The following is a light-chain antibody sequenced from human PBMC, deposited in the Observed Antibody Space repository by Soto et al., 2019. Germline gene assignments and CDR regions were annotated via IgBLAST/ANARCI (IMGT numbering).Light chain of an antibody. CDR1: QSVSSNY. J-gene: IGKJ1*01. CDR3: QQYAGSPRT. Sequence: EIVLTQSPGTLSLSPGERATLSCRTSQSVSSNYLAWYQQKPGQAPRLLIYGATKRTSGTPDRFTGSGSGTDFTLTINRVEPEDFAVYFCQQYAGSPRTFGQGTKVDIK. CDR2: GAT. V-gene: IGKV3-20*01.